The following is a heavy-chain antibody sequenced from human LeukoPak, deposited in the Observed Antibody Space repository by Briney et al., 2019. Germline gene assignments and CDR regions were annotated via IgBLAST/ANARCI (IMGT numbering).Heavy chain of an antibody. D-gene: IGHD4-23*01. CDR3: ASYYGGNSGSDY. V-gene: IGHV4-39*01. J-gene: IGHJ4*02. CDR1: GGSISSSSYY. CDR2: IYYSGST. Sequence: PSETLSLTCTVSGGSISSSSYYWGWIRQPPGKGLEWIGSIYYSGSTYYNPSLKSRVTISVDTSKNQFSLKLSSVTAADTAVYYCASYYGGNSGSDYWGQATLVTVSS.